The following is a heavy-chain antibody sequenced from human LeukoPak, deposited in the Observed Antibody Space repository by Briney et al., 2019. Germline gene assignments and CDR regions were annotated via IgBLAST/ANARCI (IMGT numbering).Heavy chain of an antibody. CDR2: IHSSGSP. D-gene: IGHD5-24*01. CDR3: ARLGGWLQLSAFDI. V-gene: IGHV4-59*11. CDR1: GDSLSGRY. J-gene: IGHJ3*02. Sequence: SETLSLTCSASGDSLSGRYWVWIRQPPGSQPEWVGYIHSSGSPNYNPSLKSRVTISIDTSRNQFSLKLSSVTAADTAVYYCARLGGWLQLSAFDIWGQGTMVAVSS.